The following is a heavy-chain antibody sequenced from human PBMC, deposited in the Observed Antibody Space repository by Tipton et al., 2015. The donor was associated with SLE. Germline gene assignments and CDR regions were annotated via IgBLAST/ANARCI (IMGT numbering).Heavy chain of an antibody. CDR2: IYSGGST. CDR3: AREGGRRGYYYMDV. V-gene: IGHV3-53*04. CDR1: GFTVSSNY. D-gene: IGHD1-26*01. Sequence: SLRLSCAASGFTVSSNYMSWVRQAPGKGLEWVSVIYSGGSTYYADSVKGRFTISRHNSKNTLYLQMNSLRAEDTAVYYCAREGGRRGYYYMDVWGKGTTVTVSS. J-gene: IGHJ6*03.